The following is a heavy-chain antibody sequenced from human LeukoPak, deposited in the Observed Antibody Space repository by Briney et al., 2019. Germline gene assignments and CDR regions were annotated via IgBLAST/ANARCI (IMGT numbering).Heavy chain of an antibody. Sequence: GGSLRLSCAASGFTFSSYSMNWVRQAPGKGLEWVSYITTSSSSIYYADSVKGRFTISRDNDKNSLYLQMNSLRAEDTAVYYCARDSGYPRAHGFDIWGQGTMVTVSS. CDR2: ITTSSSSI. V-gene: IGHV3-48*01. D-gene: IGHD3-22*01. J-gene: IGHJ3*02. CDR1: GFTFSSYS. CDR3: ARDSGYPRAHGFDI.